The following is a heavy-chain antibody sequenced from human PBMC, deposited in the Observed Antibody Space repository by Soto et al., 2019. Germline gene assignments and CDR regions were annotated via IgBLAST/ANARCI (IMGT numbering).Heavy chain of an antibody. CDR3: ARVTPSSGWSYYFDY. Sequence: SVKVSCKASGGTFSSYAISWVRQAPGQGLEWMGGIIPIFGTANYAQKFQGRVTITAEKSTSTAYMELSSLRSEDTAVYYCARVTPSSGWSYYFDYWGQGTLVTVSS. CDR1: GGTFSSYA. CDR2: IIPIFGTA. V-gene: IGHV1-69*06. J-gene: IGHJ4*02. D-gene: IGHD6-19*01.